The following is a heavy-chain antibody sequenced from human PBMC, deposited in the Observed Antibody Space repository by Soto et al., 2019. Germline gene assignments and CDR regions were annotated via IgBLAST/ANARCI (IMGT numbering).Heavy chain of an antibody. V-gene: IGHV4-34*01. CDR1: GESFSGHI. CDR3: ARIVVVTANRVPREWYFDL. J-gene: IGHJ2*01. D-gene: IGHD2-21*02. CDR2: INHSGSA. Sequence: SETLSLTCAVYGESFSGHIWTWIRQTPGKGLQWIGQINHSGSASYNPSLKSRVTISVHTSNSQFSLELSSVTAADTAVYYCARIVVVTANRVPREWYFDLWGRGTLVTVSS.